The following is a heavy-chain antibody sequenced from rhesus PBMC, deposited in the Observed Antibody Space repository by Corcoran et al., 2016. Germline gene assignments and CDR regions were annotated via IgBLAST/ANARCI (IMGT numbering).Heavy chain of an antibody. CDR2: IYGGSGST. D-gene: IGHD6-13*01. CDR3: ARGRIAAGLYFDY. CDR1: GYSISSGYG. J-gene: IGHJ4*01. Sequence: QVQLQESGPGLVKPSETLSLTCAVSGYSISSGYGWGWIRQPPGKGLEWIGQIYGGSGSTYYNPSLKSPVTVSNDTAKNQVSLKLSSVTAADTAVDYWARGRIAAGLYFDYWGQGVLVTVSS. V-gene: IGHV4-127*01.